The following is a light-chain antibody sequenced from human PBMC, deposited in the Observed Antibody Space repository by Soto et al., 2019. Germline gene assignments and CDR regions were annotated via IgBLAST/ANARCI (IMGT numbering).Light chain of an antibody. Sequence: EIVMTQSPATLSVSPGERATLSCRASQSVSSNLAWYQQKPGQAPRLLIYGASTRATGIPARFSGSGSGPEFTLTISSLQSEDFAVYYCQQYNNWPPWTFGQGTKVEIQ. CDR3: QQYNNWPPWT. J-gene: IGKJ1*01. CDR2: GAS. CDR1: QSVSSN. V-gene: IGKV3-15*01.